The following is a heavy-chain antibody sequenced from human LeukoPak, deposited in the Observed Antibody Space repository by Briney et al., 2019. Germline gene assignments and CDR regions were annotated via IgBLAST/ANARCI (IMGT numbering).Heavy chain of an antibody. CDR3: AKRLQFDP. CDR1: GFTFSSYA. J-gene: IGHJ5*02. CDR2: ISASGGST. Sequence: GGSLRLSCAASGFTFSSYAMIWVRQAPGKGLAWVSTISASGGSTYYADSVKGRFTISRDNSKNTLYLQMNSLRAEDTAVYYCAKRLQFDPWGQGALVTVSS. V-gene: IGHV3-23*01.